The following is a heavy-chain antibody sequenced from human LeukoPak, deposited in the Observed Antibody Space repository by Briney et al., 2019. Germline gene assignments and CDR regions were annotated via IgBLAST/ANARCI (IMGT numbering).Heavy chain of an antibody. D-gene: IGHD2-8*01. CDR2: ISAYNGNT. CDR1: GYTFPSYG. CDR3: ARAGHCTNGICYTPDFDY. J-gene: IGHJ4*02. Sequence: GASVKVSCKASGYTFPSYGISWVRQAPGQGLEWMGWISAYNGNTNYAQKLQGRVTMTTDTSTSTAYMELRSLRSDDTAVYYCARAGHCTNGICYTPDFDYWGQGTLVTVSS. V-gene: IGHV1-18*01.